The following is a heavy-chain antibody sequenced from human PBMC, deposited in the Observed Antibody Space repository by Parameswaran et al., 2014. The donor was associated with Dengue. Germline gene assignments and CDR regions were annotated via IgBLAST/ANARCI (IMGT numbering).Heavy chain of an antibody. CDR3: ARGIAAAGTRDDY. CDR2: ISSSGSTI. J-gene: IGHJ4*02. D-gene: IGHD6-13*01. Sequence: RWIRQPPGKGLEWVSYISSSGSTIYYADSVKGRFTISRDNAKNSLYLQMNSLRAEDTAVYYCARGIAAAGTRDDYWGQGTLVTVSS. V-gene: IGHV3-11*01.